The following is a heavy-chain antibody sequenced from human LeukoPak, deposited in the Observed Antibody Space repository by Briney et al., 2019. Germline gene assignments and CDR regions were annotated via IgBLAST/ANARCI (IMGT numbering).Heavy chain of an antibody. CDR1: GFIFSNHA. V-gene: IGHV3-23*01. Sequence: PGGSLRLSCAASGFIFSNHALSWVRQAPGKGLEWVSSIGSSGSTYYADSVKGRLTISRDNSKNTLYLQMNSLRAEDTAVYYCAKCVGGGVGTISFDYWGQGTLVTVSS. D-gene: IGHD1-14*01. CDR2: IGSSGST. J-gene: IGHJ4*02. CDR3: AKCVGGGVGTISFDY.